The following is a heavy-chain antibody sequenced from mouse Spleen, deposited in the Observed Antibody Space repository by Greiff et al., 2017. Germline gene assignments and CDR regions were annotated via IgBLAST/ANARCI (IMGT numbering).Heavy chain of an antibody. CDR2: IDPETGGT. J-gene: IGHJ2*01. V-gene: IGHV1-15*01. CDR1: GYTFTDYE. D-gene: IGHD4-1*01. CDR3: TRGVWVYFDY. Sequence: VKVVESGAELVRPGASVTLSCKASGYTFTDYEMHWVKQTPVHGLEWIGAIDPETGGTAYNQKFKGKAILTADKSSSTAYMELRSLTSEDSAVYYCTRGVWVYFDYWGQGTTLTVSS.